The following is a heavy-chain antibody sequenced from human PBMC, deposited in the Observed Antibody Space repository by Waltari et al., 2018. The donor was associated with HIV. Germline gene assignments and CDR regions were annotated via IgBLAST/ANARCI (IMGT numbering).Heavy chain of an antibody. CDR3: ARDHATIFGGGGRDYGMDV. Sequence: QVQLQESGPGLVKPSQTLSLTCTVPGGSISSGGYYWRWIRQHPGKGLEWIGYIYYSGSTYYNPSLKSRVTISVDTSKNQFSLKLSSVTAADTAVYYCARDHATIFGGGGRDYGMDVWGQGTTVTVSS. D-gene: IGHD3-3*01. CDR2: IYYSGST. V-gene: IGHV4-31*03. CDR1: GGSISSGGYY. J-gene: IGHJ6*02.